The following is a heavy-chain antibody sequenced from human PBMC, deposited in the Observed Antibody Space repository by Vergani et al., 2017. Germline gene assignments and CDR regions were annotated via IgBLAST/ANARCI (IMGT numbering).Heavy chain of an antibody. CDR3: ARENGYQLLYYYYYYGMDV. Sequence: QVQLVQSGAEVKKPGSSVKVSCKASGGTFSSYTISWVRQAPGQGLEWMGWMNPNSGNTGYAQKFQGRVTMTRNTSISTAYMELSSLRSEDTAVYYCARENGYQLLYYYYYYGMDVWGQGTTVTVSS. CDR1: GGTFSSYT. D-gene: IGHD2-2*01. CDR2: MNPNSGNT. J-gene: IGHJ6*02. V-gene: IGHV1-8*02.